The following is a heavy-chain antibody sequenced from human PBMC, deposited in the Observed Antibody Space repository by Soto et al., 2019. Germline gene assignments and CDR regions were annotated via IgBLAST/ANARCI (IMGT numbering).Heavy chain of an antibody. CDR2: VYYTGTT. D-gene: IGHD2-8*01. V-gene: IGHV4-59*01. CDR1: GVSISSYF. J-gene: IGHJ4*02. CDR3: ARDVKYGPTWSSGFGY. Sequence: SETRSLHWRGSGVSISSYFYIWVRQPPGKGLEWIGSVYYTGTTDYNPSLKSRVTISVDTSKNQFSLKLSSVTAADTAVYYCARDVKYGPTWSSGFGYWRQGTLVNVSA.